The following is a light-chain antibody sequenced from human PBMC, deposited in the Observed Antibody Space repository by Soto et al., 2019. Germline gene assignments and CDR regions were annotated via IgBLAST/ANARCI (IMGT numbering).Light chain of an antibody. CDR3: AAWDDSLSAPYV. J-gene: IGLJ1*01. Sequence: QSVLTQPPSASGTPGQRVTISCSGSSSNIGSNYVYWYQQLPGTAPKLLIYSNNQRPSGVPDRFSVSKSGTSASLAISGLRSEDEADYYCAAWDDSLSAPYVFGTGTKLTVL. CDR1: SSNIGSNY. CDR2: SNN. V-gene: IGLV1-47*02.